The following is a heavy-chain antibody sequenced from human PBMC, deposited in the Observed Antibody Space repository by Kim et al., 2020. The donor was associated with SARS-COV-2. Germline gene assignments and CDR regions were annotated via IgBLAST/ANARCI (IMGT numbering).Heavy chain of an antibody. CDR3: ARDGLTLGVRIDP. J-gene: IGHJ5*02. Sequence: YAQKLQGRVTMTTDTSSSKAYMELRSLRSDDTAVYYCARDGLTLGVRIDPWGQGTLVTGSS. V-gene: IGHV1-18*01. D-gene: IGHD3-10*01.